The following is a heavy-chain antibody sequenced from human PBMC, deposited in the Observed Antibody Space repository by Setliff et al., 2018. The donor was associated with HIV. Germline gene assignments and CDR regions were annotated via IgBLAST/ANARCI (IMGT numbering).Heavy chain of an antibody. CDR1: GYTFINYA. Sequence: ASVKVSCKASGYTFINYAMNWVRQAPGQGLEWMGWINTLTGSPTYAQAFTGRFVFSVDTSVTTAYLQISGLKADDTAVYYCARALSGDYGGDLNWLDPWGQGTLVTVSS. D-gene: IGHD4-17*01. CDR2: INTLTGSP. J-gene: IGHJ5*02. CDR3: ARALSGDYGGDLNWLDP. V-gene: IGHV7-4-1*02.